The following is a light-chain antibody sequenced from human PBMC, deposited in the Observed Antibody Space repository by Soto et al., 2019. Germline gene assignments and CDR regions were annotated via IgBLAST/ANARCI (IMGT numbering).Light chain of an antibody. Sequence: EIQMTQSPSTLSASVGDRVTITCRASQSISTWLAWYQQKPGKAPKLLIYKASSLEGGVPSRFSGSGSGTEFNITISSLQPDDFATYYCQQYNAYPLTFGGGTTVEIK. V-gene: IGKV1-5*03. J-gene: IGKJ4*01. CDR1: QSISTW. CDR2: KAS. CDR3: QQYNAYPLT.